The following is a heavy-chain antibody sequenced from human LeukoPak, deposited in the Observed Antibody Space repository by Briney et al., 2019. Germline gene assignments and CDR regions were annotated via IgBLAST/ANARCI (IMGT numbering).Heavy chain of an antibody. CDR1: GYSFTSYW. J-gene: IGHJ6*03. Sequence: GESLKISCKGSGYSFTSYWIGWVRQMPGKGLEWMGIIYPGDSDTRYSPSFQGQVTISADKSISTANLQWSSLKASDTAMYYCARRVDIVATITGATNYYYMDVWGKGTTVTVSS. D-gene: IGHD5-12*01. CDR3: ARRVDIVATITGATNYYYMDV. CDR2: IYPGDSDT. V-gene: IGHV5-51*01.